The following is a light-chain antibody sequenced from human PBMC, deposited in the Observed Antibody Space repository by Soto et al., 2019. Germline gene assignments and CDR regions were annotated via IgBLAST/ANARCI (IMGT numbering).Light chain of an antibody. J-gene: IGLJ2*01. Sequence: QSVLTQPPSASGTPGQRVTISCSGSPSNIGRDTVNWYQQLSGTAPKLLIYTTNQRPSVVPDRFSGPKSGTSASLAISGHQAEDEADYYCAGCDDTLNGVLFGGGTKVTVL. CDR1: PSNIGRDT. CDR3: AGCDDTLNGVL. V-gene: IGLV1-44*01. CDR2: TTN.